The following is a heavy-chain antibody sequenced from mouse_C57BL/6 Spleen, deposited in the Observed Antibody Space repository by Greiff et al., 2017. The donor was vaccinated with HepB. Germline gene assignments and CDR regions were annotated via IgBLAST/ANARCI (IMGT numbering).Heavy chain of an antibody. D-gene: IGHD2-2*01. CDR2: ISNGGGST. V-gene: IGHV5-12*01. J-gene: IGHJ1*03. CDR1: GFTFSDYY. Sequence: EVQGVESGGGLVQPGGSLKLSCAASGFTFSDYYMYWVRQTPEKRLEWVAYISNGGGSTYYPDTVKGRFTISRDNAKNTLYLQMSRLKSEDTAMYYCAKAYGYDVDWYFDVWGTGTTVTVSS. CDR3: AKAYGYDVDWYFDV.